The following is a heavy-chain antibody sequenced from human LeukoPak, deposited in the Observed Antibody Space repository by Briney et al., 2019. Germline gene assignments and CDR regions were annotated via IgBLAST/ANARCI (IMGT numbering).Heavy chain of an antibody. CDR3: ARDKDWGGSGYYYYMDV. D-gene: IGHD7-27*01. Sequence: SQTLSLTCAISGVSVSSNSAAWNWIRQSPSRGLEWLGRTYYRSKWYNDYAVSVKSRITINPDTSKNQFSLQLNSVTPEDTAVYYCARDKDWGGSGYYYYMDVWGKGTTVTISS. CDR1: GVSVSSNSAA. CDR2: TYYRSKWYN. V-gene: IGHV6-1*01. J-gene: IGHJ6*03.